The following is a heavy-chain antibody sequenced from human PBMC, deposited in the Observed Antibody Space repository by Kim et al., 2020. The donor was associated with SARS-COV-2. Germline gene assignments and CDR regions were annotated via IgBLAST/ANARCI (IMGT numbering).Heavy chain of an antibody. J-gene: IGHJ5*01. V-gene: IGHV3-43*01. Sequence: TTFYSDSMQGRITSSRDNRKNSLYLKMNSLTNEDTAFYYSGKDFMRAVFHPWGQGTLVTVSS. D-gene: IGHD3-16*01. CDR3: GKDFMRAVFHP. CDR2: TT.